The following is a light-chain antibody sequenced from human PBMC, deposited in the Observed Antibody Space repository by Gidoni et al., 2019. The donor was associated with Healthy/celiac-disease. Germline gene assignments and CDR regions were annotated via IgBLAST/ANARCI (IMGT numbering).Light chain of an antibody. CDR3: QQSYSTPWT. V-gene: IGKV1-39*01. CDR2: AAS. J-gene: IGKJ1*01. CDR1: QSISSY. Sequence: DIQMTQAPSSLSASVGDRVTITCRASQSISSYLTWYQQKPGKAPKLLIYAASSLQSGVPSRFRGSGSGTDFTLTSSSLQPEDFATYYCQQSYSTPWTFGQGTKVEIK.